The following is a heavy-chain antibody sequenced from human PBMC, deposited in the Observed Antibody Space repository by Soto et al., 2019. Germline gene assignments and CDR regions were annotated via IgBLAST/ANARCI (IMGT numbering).Heavy chain of an antibody. D-gene: IGHD5-18*01. CDR3: ARHGGYNYAFDF. J-gene: IGHJ4*02. CDR2: IYYSGNT. Sequence: SETLSLTCTVFGGSISSYYWSWIRQPPGKGLEWIGSIYYSGNTNYNPSLKSRVTMSVATSKSQFSLKLSSVTAADTAVYYCARHGGYNYAFDFWGQGNLVTVSS. V-gene: IGHV4-59*08. CDR1: GGSISSYY.